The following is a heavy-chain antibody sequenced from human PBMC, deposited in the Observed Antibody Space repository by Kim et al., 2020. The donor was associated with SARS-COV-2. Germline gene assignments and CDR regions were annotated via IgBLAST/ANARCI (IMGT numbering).Heavy chain of an antibody. Sequence: GGSLRLSCAASGFTFSDYYMSWIRQAPGKGLEWVSYISSSSSYTNYADSVKGRFTISRDNAKNSLYLQMNSLRAEDTAVYYCASSVRYFDWLLSGAFDIWGQGTMVTVSS. CDR1: GFTFSDYY. CDR2: ISSSSSYT. CDR3: ASSVRYFDWLLSGAFDI. V-gene: IGHV3-11*06. J-gene: IGHJ3*02. D-gene: IGHD3-9*01.